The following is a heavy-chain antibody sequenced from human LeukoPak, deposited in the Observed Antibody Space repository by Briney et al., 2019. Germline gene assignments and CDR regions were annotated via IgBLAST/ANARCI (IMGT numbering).Heavy chain of an antibody. CDR3: ASRVAFDI. Sequence: PGGSLRLSCAASGFTFSDYYMSWIRQAPGKGLEWVSYIDGSSSRINYADSVKGRFTISRDNAKNSLFLQMNSLTVEDMAVYYCASRVAFDIWGLGTMVTVSS. D-gene: IGHD3-3*01. J-gene: IGHJ3*02. CDR1: GFTFSDYY. V-gene: IGHV3-11*01. CDR2: IDGSSSRI.